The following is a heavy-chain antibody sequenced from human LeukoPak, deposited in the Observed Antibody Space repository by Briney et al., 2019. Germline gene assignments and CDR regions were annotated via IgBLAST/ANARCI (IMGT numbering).Heavy chain of an antibody. CDR2: VNPNSGDT. Sequence: ASVKVSCKTSGYSFNIYEINWVRQATGQGLEWMGWVNPNSGDTDYAREFQGRLTMTRNTSISTAYMELSGLRLEDTAVYYCSRGPRFDPWGQGTQVTVSS. CDR3: SRGPRFDP. CDR1: GYSFNIYE. J-gene: IGHJ5*02. V-gene: IGHV1-8*01.